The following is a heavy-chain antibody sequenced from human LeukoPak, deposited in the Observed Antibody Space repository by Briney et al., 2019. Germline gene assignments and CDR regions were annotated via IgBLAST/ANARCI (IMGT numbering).Heavy chain of an antibody. V-gene: IGHV4-4*07. D-gene: IGHD1-26*01. CDR3: ARELPYSGSYGAFDI. CDR2: IYTSGST. CDR1: GGSISSYY. Sequence: PSETLSLTCTVSGGSISSYYWSWIRQPAGKGLEWIGRIYTSGSTNYNPSLKSRVTMSVDTSKNQFSLKLSSVTAADTAVYYCARELPYSGSYGAFDIWGQGTMVTVSS. J-gene: IGHJ3*02.